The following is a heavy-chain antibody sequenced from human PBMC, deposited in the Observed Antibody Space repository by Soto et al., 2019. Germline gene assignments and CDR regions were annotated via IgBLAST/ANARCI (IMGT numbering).Heavy chain of an antibody. CDR2: INNDANII. CDR3: ARGLLWFGEAITDY. CDR1: GFTFSSYW. V-gene: IGHV3-74*01. Sequence: EVQLVESGGGLVQPGGSLRLSCAASGFTFSSYWMHWVRQAPGKGLVWVSRINNDANIINYADSVQGRFTISRDNAKNTLNLQMNSLRAEDTAMYCCARGLLWFGEAITDYWGQGTLVTVSA. J-gene: IGHJ4*02. D-gene: IGHD3-10*01.